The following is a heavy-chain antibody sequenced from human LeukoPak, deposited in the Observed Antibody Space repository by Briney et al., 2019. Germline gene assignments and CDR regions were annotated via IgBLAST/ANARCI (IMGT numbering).Heavy chain of an antibody. D-gene: IGHD5-12*01. V-gene: IGHV4-39*07. CDR1: GGSLSSSNYF. CDR3: ARDRGHYYGMDV. CDR2: IYYRGST. J-gene: IGHJ6*02. Sequence: SETLSLTCTVSGGSLSSSNYFWGWIRQPPGKGLEWLGSIYYRGSTEYNPSLKSRVTMSVDTSKNQFSLKLSSVTAADTAVYYCARDRGHYYGMDVWGQGTTVTVSS.